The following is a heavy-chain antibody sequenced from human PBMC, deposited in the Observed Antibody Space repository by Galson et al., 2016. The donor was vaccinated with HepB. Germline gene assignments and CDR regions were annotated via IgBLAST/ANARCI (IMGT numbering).Heavy chain of an antibody. V-gene: IGHV3-9*01. CDR2: ISWNSGSI. D-gene: IGHD6-6*01. CDR1: GLTFDTYA. J-gene: IGHJ6*02. Sequence: SLRLSCAASGLTFDTYAMHWVRQAPGKGLEWVSGISWNSGSIGYADSVKGRFTIARDNAKNSLYLQMNSLRDEHTALYYCARSARPYYYYHGMDVWGQGTTVTVSS. CDR3: ARSARPYYYYHGMDV.